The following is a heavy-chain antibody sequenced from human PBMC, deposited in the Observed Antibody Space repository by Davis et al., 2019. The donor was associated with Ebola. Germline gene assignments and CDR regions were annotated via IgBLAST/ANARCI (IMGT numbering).Heavy chain of an antibody. J-gene: IGHJ4*02. V-gene: IGHV3-23*01. CDR3: ARDRTLTY. D-gene: IGHD2-15*01. CDR1: GFIFRSYV. CDR2: LGLSADA. Sequence: GESLKISCAASGFIFRSYVMSWVRRAPGKGLEWVSTLGLSADAYYADSVKGRFTISRDNSKNTLYLQMNSLRAEDTAVYYCARDRTLTYWGQGTLVTVSS.